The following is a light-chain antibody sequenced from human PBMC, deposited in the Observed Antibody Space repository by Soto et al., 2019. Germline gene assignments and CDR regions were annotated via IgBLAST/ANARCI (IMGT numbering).Light chain of an antibody. CDR1: TTDVAYYDL. V-gene: IGLV2-23*02. J-gene: IGLJ2*01. CDR2: EVD. CDR3: CTYAGHVPN. Sequence: QSALTQPASVSGSPGQSITISCAGTTTDVAYYDLASWYQQHPGRAPNLLIYEVDKRPSGIAVRFSGSKSGATASLTSSRPETEDESVYFCCTYAGHVPNFGGGTKLTVL.